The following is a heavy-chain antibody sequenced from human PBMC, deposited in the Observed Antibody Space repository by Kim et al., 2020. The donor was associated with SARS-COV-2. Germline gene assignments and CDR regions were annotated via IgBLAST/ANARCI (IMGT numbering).Heavy chain of an antibody. Sequence: SETLSLTCAVSGGSISSSAYHWGWIRQPPGGGLQWIGSVYYRGSTSHNPSLKSRVRTSLDTSKNQISLILTSVTAADTAVYYCATTVFWFAESPPRYFDYWGQGTPVTVSS. V-gene: IGHV4-39*01. CDR1: GGSISSSAYH. D-gene: IGHD3-10*01. CDR2: VYYRGST. J-gene: IGHJ4*02. CDR3: ATTVFWFAESPPRYFDY.